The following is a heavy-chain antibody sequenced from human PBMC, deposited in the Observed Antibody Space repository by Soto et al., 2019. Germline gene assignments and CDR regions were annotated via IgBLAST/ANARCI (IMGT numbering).Heavy chain of an antibody. V-gene: IGHV3-74*01. CDR1: GFTFSSYW. CDR2: INSAGSST. CDR3: ARGVAVAASSWFDP. J-gene: IGHJ5*02. Sequence: PGGSLRLSCAASGFTFSSYWMNWVRQAPGKGLVWVSRINSAGSSTTYADSVKGRFTISRDNAKNTLYLQMNSLRAEDTAVYYCARGVAVAASSWFDPWGQGTLVTVSS. D-gene: IGHD6-19*01.